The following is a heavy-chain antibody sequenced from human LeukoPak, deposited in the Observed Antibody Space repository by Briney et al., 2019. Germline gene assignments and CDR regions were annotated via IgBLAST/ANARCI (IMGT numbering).Heavy chain of an antibody. CDR2: IWYDGSKN. J-gene: IGHJ3*02. CDR1: GFIFRSYG. D-gene: IGHD1-1*01. CDR3: TRYNGNVGAFDI. V-gene: IGHV3-33*01. Sequence: PGRSLRLSCAAAGFIFRSYGMHWVRQAPGKGLVWAAVIWYDGSKNNYVDSVKGRFTISRDDPKNTLYLQMNSLKAEDTTVYHCTRYNGNVGAFDIWGQGTMVTVSS.